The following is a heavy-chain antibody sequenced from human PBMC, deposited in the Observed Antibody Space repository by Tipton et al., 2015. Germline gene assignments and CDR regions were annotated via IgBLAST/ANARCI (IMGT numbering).Heavy chain of an antibody. CDR2: ISYTDGA. CDR3: ARSPPGDYEYIEY. Sequence: TLSLTCTVSGGSIGSYYWNWIRQSPGKGLEWIGYISYTDGAHYNPALKSRVTISVDTSKNQFSLTLNSVTAADTAVYYCARSPPGDYEYIEYWGQGTLVTVSS. CDR1: GGSIGSYY. V-gene: IGHV4-59*07. D-gene: IGHD3-16*01. J-gene: IGHJ1*01.